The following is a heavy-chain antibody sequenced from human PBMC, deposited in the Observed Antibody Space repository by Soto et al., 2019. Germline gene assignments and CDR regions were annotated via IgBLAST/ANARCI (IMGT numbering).Heavy chain of an antibody. CDR3: ARGRSGVAVADFEY. J-gene: IGHJ4*02. V-gene: IGHV6-1*01. Sequence: SQTLSLTGAISGDSVSSNSAAWNWIRQSPSRGLEWLGRTYYRSKWYYDYAISVRSRAAINSDTSKNQFSLQLNSVTPEDTAVYYCARGRSGVAVADFEYWGQGVLVTVSS. CDR2: TYYRSKWYY. CDR1: GDSVSSNSAA. D-gene: IGHD6-19*01.